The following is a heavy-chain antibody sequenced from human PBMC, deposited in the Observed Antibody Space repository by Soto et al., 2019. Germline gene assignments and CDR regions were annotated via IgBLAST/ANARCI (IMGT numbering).Heavy chain of an antibody. CDR3: ARRSSGWYFDY. J-gene: IGHJ4*02. D-gene: IGHD6-19*01. V-gene: IGHV3-23*01. Sequence: EVQLLESGGGLVQPGGSLRLSCAASGFTFSSYAMSGVRQAPGKGLEWVSAISGSGGSTYYADSVKGQFTISRDNSKNTLYLQMNSLRAEDTAVYYCARRSSGWYFDYWGQGTLVTVSS. CDR1: GFTFSSYA. CDR2: ISGSGGST.